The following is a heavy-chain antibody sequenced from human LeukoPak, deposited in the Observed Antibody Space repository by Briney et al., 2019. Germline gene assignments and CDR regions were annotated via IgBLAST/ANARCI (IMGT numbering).Heavy chain of an antibody. Sequence: ASVKVSCKASGGTFSSYAISWVRQAPGQGLEWMGGIIPIFGTANYAQKFQGRVTITTDESTSTAYMELSSLRSEDTAVYYCARDAGDILNGYYNLYFDYWGQGTLVTVSS. CDR1: GGTFSSYA. CDR3: ARDAGDILNGYYNLYFDY. CDR2: IIPIFGTA. J-gene: IGHJ4*02. V-gene: IGHV1-69*05. D-gene: IGHD3-9*01.